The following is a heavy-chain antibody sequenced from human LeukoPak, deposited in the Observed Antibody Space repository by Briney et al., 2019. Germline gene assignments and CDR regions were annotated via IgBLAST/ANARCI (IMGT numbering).Heavy chain of an antibody. J-gene: IGHJ6*03. CDR1: GFTFSSYS. Sequence: GGSLRLSCAASGFTFSSYSMNWVRQAPGKGLEWVSSIYSSTYMYYADSVKGRFTISRDNAKNSLYLQMNSLSAEDTAVYYCARVVHYYYYMDVWGKGTTVTVSS. CDR2: IYSSTYM. V-gene: IGHV3-21*01. CDR3: ARVVHYYYYMDV.